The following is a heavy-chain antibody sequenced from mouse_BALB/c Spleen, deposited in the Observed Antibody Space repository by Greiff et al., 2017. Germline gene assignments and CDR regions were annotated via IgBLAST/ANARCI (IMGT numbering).Heavy chain of an antibody. CDR2: ISDGGSYT. CDR3: ARDYYGSSYGAMDY. Sequence: EVQGVESGGGLVKPGGSLKLSCAASGFTFSDYYMYWVRQTPEKRLEWVATISDGGSYTYYPDSVKGRFTISRDNAKNNLYLQMSSLKSEDTAMYYCARDYYGSSYGAMDYWGQGTSVTVSS. CDR1: GFTFSDYY. V-gene: IGHV5-4*02. J-gene: IGHJ4*01. D-gene: IGHD1-1*01.